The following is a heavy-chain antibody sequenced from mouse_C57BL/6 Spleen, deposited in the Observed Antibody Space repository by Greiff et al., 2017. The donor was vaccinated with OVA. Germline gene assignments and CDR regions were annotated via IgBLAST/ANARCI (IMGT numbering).Heavy chain of an antibody. CDR2: ISYDGSN. Sequence: EVQLKESGPGLVKPSQSLSLTCSVTGYSITSGYYWNWIRQFPGNKLEWMGYISYDGSNNYNPSLKNRISITRDTSKNQFFLKLNSVTTEDTATYYCAREGVTTDGAFDYWGQGTTLTVSS. V-gene: IGHV3-6*01. D-gene: IGHD1-1*01. CDR1: GYSITSGYY. J-gene: IGHJ2*01. CDR3: AREGVTTDGAFDY.